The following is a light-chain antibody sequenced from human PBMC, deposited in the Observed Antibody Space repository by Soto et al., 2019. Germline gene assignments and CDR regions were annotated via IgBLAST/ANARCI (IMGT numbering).Light chain of an antibody. CDR1: QSVSNNY. V-gene: IGKV3D-20*02. CDR3: QQYNNWPIT. Sequence: EIVLTQSPGTLSLSPGERATLSCRASQSVSNNYLAWYQQKPGQAPRLLIYDASSRATGIPDRFSGSGSGTDFTLTISRLEPEDFAVYYCQQYNNWPITFGQGTRLEI. J-gene: IGKJ5*01. CDR2: DAS.